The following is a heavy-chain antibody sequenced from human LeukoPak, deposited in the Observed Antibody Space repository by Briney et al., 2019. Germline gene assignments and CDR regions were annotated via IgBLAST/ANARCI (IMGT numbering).Heavy chain of an antibody. J-gene: IGHJ4*02. CDR1: GVTVSSNY. V-gene: IGHV3-53*01. D-gene: IGHD3-22*01. Sequence: GGSLRLSCAASGVTVSSNYMSWVRQAPGKGLEWVSVIYSGGSTYYADSVKGRFTISRDNSKNTLYLQMNSLRAEDTAVYYCARTGDPYYYDSSGYWALGLFDYWGQGTLVTVSS. CDR3: ARTGDPYYYDSSGYWALGLFDY. CDR2: IYSGGST.